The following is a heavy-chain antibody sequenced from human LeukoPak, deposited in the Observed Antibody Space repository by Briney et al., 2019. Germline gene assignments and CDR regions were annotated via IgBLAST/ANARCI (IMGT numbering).Heavy chain of an antibody. CDR3: AKSNRGGPYYYGMDV. J-gene: IGHJ6*02. CDR2: ISYDGSNK. CDR1: GFTFSSYG. Sequence: GGSLRLSCAASGFTFSSYGMHWVRQAPGKGLEWVTVISYDGSNKYYADSVKGRFTISRDNSKNTLYLQMNSLRAEDTAVYYCAKSNRGGPYYYGMDVWGQGTTVTVSS. V-gene: IGHV3-30*18. D-gene: IGHD3-10*01.